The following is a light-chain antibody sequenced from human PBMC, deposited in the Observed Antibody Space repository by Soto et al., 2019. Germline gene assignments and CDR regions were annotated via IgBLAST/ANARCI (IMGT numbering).Light chain of an antibody. CDR2: DAS. Sequence: IVLTQSPATLSLSPGERATLSCRASQGIGTSLAWYQQKPGQAPRLLIYDASNRATGIPARFSGSGSGTDFTLTISSLEPEDFAVYYCQQRSSLFTFGGGTKVDIK. CDR1: QGIGTS. J-gene: IGKJ4*01. CDR3: QQRSSLFT. V-gene: IGKV3-11*01.